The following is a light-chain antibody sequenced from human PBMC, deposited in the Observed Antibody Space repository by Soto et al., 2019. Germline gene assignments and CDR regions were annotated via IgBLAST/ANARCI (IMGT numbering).Light chain of an antibody. CDR1: SSNIGAGCE. V-gene: IGLV1-40*01. J-gene: IGLJ1*01. Sequence: QSVLTQPPSVSGAPGRRVTISCTGCSSNIGAGCEVHWYQHLPGKAPKLLIYGNTNRPSGVPDRFSGSKSGTSASLAITGLQAEDEADYYCQSYDSSLSASYVFGGGTKVTAL. CDR3: QSYDSSLSASYV. CDR2: GNT.